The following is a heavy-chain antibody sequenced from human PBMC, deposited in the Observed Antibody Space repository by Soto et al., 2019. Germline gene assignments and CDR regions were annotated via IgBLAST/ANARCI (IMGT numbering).Heavy chain of an antibody. D-gene: IGHD6-13*01. CDR2: ISWNSGSI. J-gene: IGHJ6*02. CDR3: AKDNGALAAGTVRGGKYYYGMDV. CDR1: GFTFDDYA. V-gene: IGHV3-9*01. Sequence: LRLSCAASGFTFDDYAMHWVRQAPGKGLEWVSGISWNSGSIGYADSVKGRFTISRDNAKNSLYLQMNSLRAEDTALYYCAKDNGALAAGTVRGGKYYYGMDVWGQGTTVTVSS.